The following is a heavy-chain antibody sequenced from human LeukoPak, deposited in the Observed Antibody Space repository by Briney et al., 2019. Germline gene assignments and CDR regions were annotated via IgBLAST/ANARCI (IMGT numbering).Heavy chain of an antibody. CDR2: ISAYNGKT. Sequence: GASVKVSCKASGYTFTGYYIHWVRQAPGHGLEWMAYISAYNGKTEYAPNFEGRVTLTTDTSTTTAYMELRSLRSDDTAVYYCARERWDSSGKNFFDYWGQGTQVTVSS. J-gene: IGHJ4*02. CDR3: ARERWDSSGKNFFDY. V-gene: IGHV1-18*04. D-gene: IGHD3-22*01. CDR1: GYTFTGYY.